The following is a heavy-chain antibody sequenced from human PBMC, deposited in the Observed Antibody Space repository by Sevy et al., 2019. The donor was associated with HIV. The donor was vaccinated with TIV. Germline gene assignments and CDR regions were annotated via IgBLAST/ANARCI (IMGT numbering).Heavy chain of an antibody. CDR3: ARNLYGSGTFDY. D-gene: IGHD3-10*01. V-gene: IGHV1-8*01. CDR2: MTPSSRET. CDR1: GYTFTSYD. Sequence: ASVKVSCKASGYTFTSYDINWVRQAAGQGLEWVGWMTPSSRETGYAQKFEGRITMTGDTSISTAYLELSSLTSEDTAVYFCARNLYGSGTFDYWGQGTLVTASS. J-gene: IGHJ4*02.